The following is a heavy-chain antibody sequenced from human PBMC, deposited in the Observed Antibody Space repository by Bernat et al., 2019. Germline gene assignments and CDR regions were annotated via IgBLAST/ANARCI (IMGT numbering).Heavy chain of an antibody. J-gene: IGHJ6*02. D-gene: IGHD2-2*01. CDR3: AECIVPPGGRFYYYYGMDV. CDR2: IKQDGSDK. CDR1: GFTFSGYW. V-gene: IGHV3-7*02. Sequence: EVQLVESGGGLVQPGGSLRLSCEVSGFTFSGYWMTWVRQAPGKGLEWVANIKQDGSDKYYVDSVKGRFTISRDNAKNSVYLQMDSLRAEDTAVYYCAECIVPPGGRFYYYYGMDVWGQGTTVTVSS.